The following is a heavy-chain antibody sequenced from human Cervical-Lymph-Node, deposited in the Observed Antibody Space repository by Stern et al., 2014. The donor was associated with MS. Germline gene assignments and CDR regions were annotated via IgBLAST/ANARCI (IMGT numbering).Heavy chain of an antibody. J-gene: IGHJ5*02. Sequence: QVQLGQSGAEVKKPGSSMNVSYKTSGGTFSSSYAITWMRQAPGQRLEWMGRIIPILGLANYAQKFQGRVTITADTSTSTTYMELSSLRSEDTAVYYCARGVVSNRAAATLHNLFDPWGQGTLVTVSS. D-gene: IGHD2-15*01. CDR3: ARGVVSNRAAATLHNLFDP. CDR1: GGTFSSSYA. V-gene: IGHV1-69*09. CDR2: IIPILGLA.